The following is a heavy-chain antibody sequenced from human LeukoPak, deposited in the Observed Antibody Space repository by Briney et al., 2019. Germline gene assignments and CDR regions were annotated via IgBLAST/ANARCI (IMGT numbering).Heavy chain of an antibody. D-gene: IGHD5-24*01. CDR3: ARGRKRWLPGGFDY. CDR2: IYYSGTT. Sequence: SETLSLTCTVSGGSISSSSYYWGWIRQPPGKGLEWIGSIYYSGTTYYNPSLKSQVTISVDTSKNQFSLKLSSVTAADTAVYYCARGRKRWLPGGFDYWGQGTLVTVSS. V-gene: IGHV4-39*07. CDR1: GGSISSSSYY. J-gene: IGHJ4*02.